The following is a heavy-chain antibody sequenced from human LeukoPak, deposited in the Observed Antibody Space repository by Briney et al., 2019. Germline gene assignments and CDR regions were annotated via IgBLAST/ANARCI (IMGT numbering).Heavy chain of an antibody. D-gene: IGHD4-11*01. V-gene: IGHV3-7*01. Sequence: PGGSLRLSCAASGFTVSSNYMSWVRQAPGKGLEWVANIKQDGSEKYYVDSVKGRFTISRDNAKNSLYLQMNSLRAEDTAVYYCARDNSQSPPMTTFFPSRNYYYYYYMDVWGKGTTVTISS. CDR3: ARDNSQSPPMTTFFPSRNYYYYYYMDV. J-gene: IGHJ6*03. CDR2: IKQDGSEK. CDR1: GFTVSSNY.